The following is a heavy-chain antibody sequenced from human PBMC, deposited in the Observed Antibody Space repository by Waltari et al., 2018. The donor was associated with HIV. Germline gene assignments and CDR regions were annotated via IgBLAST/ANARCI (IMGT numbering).Heavy chain of an antibody. CDR1: GYSLSSGYY. J-gene: IGHJ3*02. CDR3: ASLDTAVGYDAFDI. Sequence: QMQMQESGPGLVKSSETLSLTCTVSGYSLSSGYYLAWIRQPPGKGLEWLGTLDHSGSIYHNPSLKSRLTISVDTSNNQFSLKLTSVTAADTAVYFCASLDTAVGYDAFDIWGQGTMVTVSS. V-gene: IGHV4-38-2*02. D-gene: IGHD5-18*01. CDR2: LDHSGSI.